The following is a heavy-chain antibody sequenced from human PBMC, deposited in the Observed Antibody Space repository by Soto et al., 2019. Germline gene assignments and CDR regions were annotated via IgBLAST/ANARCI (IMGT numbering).Heavy chain of an antibody. D-gene: IGHD6-6*01. Sequence: SETLSLTCAVYGGSFSGYYWSWIRQPPGKGLEWIGEINHSGSTNYNPSLKSRVTISVDTSKNQFSLKLSSVTAADTAVYYCARGGIAARPSIARHRYWGQGTLVTV. J-gene: IGHJ4*02. CDR3: ARGGIAARPSIARHRY. V-gene: IGHV4-34*01. CDR1: GGSFSGYY. CDR2: INHSGST.